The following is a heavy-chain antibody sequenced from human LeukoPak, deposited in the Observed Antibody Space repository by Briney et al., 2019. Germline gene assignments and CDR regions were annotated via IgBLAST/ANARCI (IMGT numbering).Heavy chain of an antibody. CDR2: MYYSGST. D-gene: IGHD3-22*01. Sequence: SEILSLTCTVSGGSISSGDYYWSWIRQPPGKGLEWIAYMYYSGSTYYNPSLKSRVTMSADTSKNQLSLKLSSVTAADTAVYYRARPYYYDSRIDPWGQGILVTVSS. J-gene: IGHJ5*02. CDR3: ARPYYYDSRIDP. V-gene: IGHV4-30-4*01. CDR1: GGSISSGDYY.